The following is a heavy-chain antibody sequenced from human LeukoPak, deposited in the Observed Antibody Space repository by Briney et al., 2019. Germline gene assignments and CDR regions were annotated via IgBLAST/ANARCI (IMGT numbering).Heavy chain of an antibody. D-gene: IGHD3/OR15-3a*01. CDR1: EFTVNNYA. CDR3: ARDWTLQY. J-gene: IGHJ4*02. Sequence: GRSLRLSCAASEFTVNNYAIHWVRQAPGRGLEWVAVISHDGRNQYYADSVKGRFAISRDSPKRTLYLQMNSLRVEDTAVYYCARDWTLQYWGQGTLVTVSS. V-gene: IGHV3-30*09. CDR2: ISHDGRNQ.